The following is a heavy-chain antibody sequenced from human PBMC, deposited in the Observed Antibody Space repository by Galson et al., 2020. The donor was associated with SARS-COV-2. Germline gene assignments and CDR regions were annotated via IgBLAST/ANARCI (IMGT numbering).Heavy chain of an antibody. CDR3: TRGRQGVVPSPVLGLGPFYSYYYMDV. J-gene: IGHJ6*03. D-gene: IGHD2-2*01. CDR2: INFGGDT. Sequence: SETLSLTCAVYGGSFSGYSWTWIRQAPGTGLEWIGEINFGGDTNYSPSLRSRVTLSIDTSKNQFSLKLRSLSAADTALYYCTRGRQGVVPSPVLGLGPFYSYYYMDVWGKGTTVTVSS. V-gene: IGHV4-34*01. CDR1: GGSFSGYS.